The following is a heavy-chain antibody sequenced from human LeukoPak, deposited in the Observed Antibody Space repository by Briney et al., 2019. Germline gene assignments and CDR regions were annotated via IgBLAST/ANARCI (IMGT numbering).Heavy chain of an antibody. CDR2: VTSGGDTT. V-gene: IGHV3-23*01. CDR3: AKVAPLGSSWYAFNY. J-gene: IGHJ4*02. D-gene: IGHD6-13*01. Sequence: PGGSLRLSCAASGFTFSTYAMGWVRQAPGKGLEWVSGVTSGGDTTYYADSVKGRFTISRDNSKNTVSLHMNSLRAEDTAVYYCAKVAPLGSSWYAFNYWGQGTLVTVSS. CDR1: GFTFSTYA.